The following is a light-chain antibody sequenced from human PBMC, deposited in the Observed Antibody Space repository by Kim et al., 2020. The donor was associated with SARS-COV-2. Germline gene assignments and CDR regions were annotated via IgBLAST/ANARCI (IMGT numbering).Light chain of an antibody. V-gene: IGLV6-57*04. CDR1: SGSIASNY. CDR2: EDN. J-gene: IGLJ2*01. Sequence: NFMLTQPHSVSESPGKTVTIPCTRSSGSIASNYVQWYQQRPGRAPTTVIYEDNQRPSGVPDRFSASIDISSNSASLTISGLKTEDEADYYCQSYDSSTGVFGGGTQLTVL. CDR3: QSYDSSTGV.